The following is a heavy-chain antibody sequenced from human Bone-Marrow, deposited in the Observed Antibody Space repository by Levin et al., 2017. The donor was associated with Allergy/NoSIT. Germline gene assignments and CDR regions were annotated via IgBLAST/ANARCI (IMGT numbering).Heavy chain of an antibody. Sequence: SETLSLTCAVSGASISNYYWSWVRQPAGKGLEWIGRIYVSGVTNYNPSLKSRVTMLVDTSKSQFSLKLSSVTAADTAVYYCVRDQPVAAADKGFGDWGQGTLVTVSS. CDR2: IYVSGVT. J-gene: IGHJ4*02. CDR1: GASISNYY. V-gene: IGHV4-4*07. D-gene: IGHD6-13*01. CDR3: VRDQPVAAADKGFGD.